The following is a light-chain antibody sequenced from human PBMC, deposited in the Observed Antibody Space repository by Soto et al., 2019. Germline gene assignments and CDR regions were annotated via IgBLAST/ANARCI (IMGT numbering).Light chain of an antibody. Sequence: DIQMTQSPSTLSASVGDRVTITCRASQNINMWLAWYQQKPGKAPKLLIYDAFNLESGVPSRFSGSASGTEFTLTISGLQPDDSATYYCQQYTNTNNPWLFGQGTKVDIK. V-gene: IGKV1-5*01. CDR1: QNINMW. J-gene: IGKJ2*01. CDR3: QQYTNTNNPWL. CDR2: DAF.